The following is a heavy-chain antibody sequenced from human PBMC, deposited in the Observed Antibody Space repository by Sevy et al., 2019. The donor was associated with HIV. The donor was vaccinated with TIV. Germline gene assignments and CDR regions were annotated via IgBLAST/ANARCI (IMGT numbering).Heavy chain of an antibody. J-gene: IGHJ6*02. Sequence: GGSLRLSCAASGFTFSSYGMHWVRQAPGKGLEWVVVISYDGSNKYYADSVKGRFTISRDNSKNTLYLQMNSLRAEDTAVYYCAKDGVVVTAILKTPYYYYYGMDVWGQGTTVTVSS. V-gene: IGHV3-30*18. D-gene: IGHD2-21*02. CDR3: AKDGVVVTAILKTPYYYYYGMDV. CDR1: GFTFSSYG. CDR2: ISYDGSNK.